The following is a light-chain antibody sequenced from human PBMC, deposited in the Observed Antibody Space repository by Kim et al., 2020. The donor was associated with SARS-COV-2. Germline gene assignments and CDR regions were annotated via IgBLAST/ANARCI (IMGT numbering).Light chain of an antibody. Sequence: VALGQTVRITCQGDSLRSYYAPWYQQKPGQAPIVVIYGKNNRPSGIPDRFSGSSSGDTASLTITGTQAGDEADYYCNSRGSNDNVLFGGGTQLTVL. CDR3: NSRGSNDNVL. V-gene: IGLV3-19*01. CDR1: SLRSYY. J-gene: IGLJ2*01. CDR2: GKN.